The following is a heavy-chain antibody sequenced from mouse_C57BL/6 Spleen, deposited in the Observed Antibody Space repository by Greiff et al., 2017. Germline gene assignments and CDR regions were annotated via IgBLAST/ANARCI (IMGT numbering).Heavy chain of an antibody. CDR3: ARDLGRYFDY. CDR1: GFTFSDYY. V-gene: IGHV5-16*01. Sequence: EVKLVESEGGLVQPGSSMKLSCTASGFTFSDYYMAWVRQVPEKGLEWVANINYDGSSTYYLDSLKSRFIISRDNAKNILYLQMSSLKSEYTATYYCARDLGRYFDYWGQGTTLTVSS. J-gene: IGHJ2*01. D-gene: IGHD4-1*01. CDR2: INYDGSST.